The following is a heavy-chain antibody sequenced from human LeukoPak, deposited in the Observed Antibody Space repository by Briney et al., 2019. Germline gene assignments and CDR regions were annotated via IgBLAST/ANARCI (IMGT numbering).Heavy chain of an antibody. CDR2: IYYTVST. D-gene: IGHD2-15*01. V-gene: IGHV4-59*01. J-gene: IGHJ4*02. CDR1: GASISSYY. Sequence: SETLSLTCTVSGASISSYYWSWIRQPPGKGLEWIGYIYYTVSTNYNPSLKSRVTISVDTSKNHFSLRLSSVTAADTAMYYCARSPCSGGTCYPYYFDSWGQGTLVTVSS. CDR3: ARSPCSGGTCYPYYFDS.